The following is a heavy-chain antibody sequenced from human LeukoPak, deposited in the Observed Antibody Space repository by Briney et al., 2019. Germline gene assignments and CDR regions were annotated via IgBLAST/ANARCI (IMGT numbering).Heavy chain of an antibody. CDR3: ARERETDYDILTGYWRYFDY. CDR2: IIPIFGTA. D-gene: IGHD3-9*01. V-gene: IGHV1-69*05. Sequence: ASVKVSCKASGGTFSSYPISWVRQAPGQGLEWMGRIIPIFGTANYAQKFQGRVTTTTDESTSTAYMELSSLRSEDTAVYYCARERETDYDILTGYWRYFDYWGQGTLVTVSS. J-gene: IGHJ4*02. CDR1: GGTFSSYP.